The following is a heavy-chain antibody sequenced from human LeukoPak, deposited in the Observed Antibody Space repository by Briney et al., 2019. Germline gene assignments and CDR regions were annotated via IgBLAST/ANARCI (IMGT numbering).Heavy chain of an antibody. J-gene: IGHJ4*02. CDR3: ARHGGIAAKELDY. Sequence: KSSETLSLTCAVYGGSFSGYYWSWIRQPPGKGLEWIGEINHSGSTNYNPSLKSRVTISVDTSKNQFSLKLSSVTAADTAVYYCARHGGIAAKELDYWGQGTLVTVSS. CDR2: INHSGST. CDR1: GGSFSGYY. D-gene: IGHD6-25*01. V-gene: IGHV4-34*01.